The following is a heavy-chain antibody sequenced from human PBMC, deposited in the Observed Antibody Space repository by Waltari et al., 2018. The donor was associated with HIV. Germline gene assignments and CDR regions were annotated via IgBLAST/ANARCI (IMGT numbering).Heavy chain of an antibody. J-gene: IGHJ4*02. CDR2: ISYYGDNK. D-gene: IGHD6-19*01. V-gene: IGHV3-30*18. Sequence: QVQLVESGGGVVQPGRCLGLSCAAFGFTFSGYAMHWVRKAPGKGLEWVAVISYYGDNKYYADSVKGRFTISRDNSKNTLYLQMNSLRTEDTAVYYCAKGASGWSPGYWGQGTLVTVSS. CDR1: GFTFSGYA. CDR3: AKGASGWSPGY.